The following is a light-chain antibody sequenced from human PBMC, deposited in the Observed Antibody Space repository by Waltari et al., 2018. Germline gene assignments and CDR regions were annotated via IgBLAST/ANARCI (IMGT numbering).Light chain of an antibody. V-gene: IGLV1-47*01. Sequence: SVMTQPPSASATPGQRVIISRSGCSPNIRTHFANWYQHYPGTAPKLLIYRNNQRPSGVPDRFSGSKSGTSASLAISGLRSEDEAGYYCAAWDDSLNGVVFGGGTKLTVL. CDR2: RNN. CDR1: SPNIRTHF. CDR3: AAWDDSLNGVV. J-gene: IGLJ3*02.